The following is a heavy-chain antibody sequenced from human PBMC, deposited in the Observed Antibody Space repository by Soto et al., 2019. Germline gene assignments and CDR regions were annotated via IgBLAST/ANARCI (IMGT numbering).Heavy chain of an antibody. J-gene: IGHJ5*01. D-gene: IGHD1-26*01. Sequence: GGSLRLSCAASGFTFSDHYIDWVRQAPGKGLEWVGRSRDKAQGYSTAYAASVKGRFTTSRDESKNSVYLQMNSLKTEDTAVYYCAKGKISTTTYTSFDSWGQGTLVTVSS. CDR2: SRDKAQGYST. CDR1: GFTFSDHY. CDR3: AKGKISTTTYTSFDS. V-gene: IGHV3-72*01.